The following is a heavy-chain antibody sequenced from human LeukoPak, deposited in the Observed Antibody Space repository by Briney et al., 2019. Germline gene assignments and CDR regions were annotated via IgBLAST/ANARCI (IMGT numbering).Heavy chain of an antibody. D-gene: IGHD2-15*01. V-gene: IGHV1-2*02. CDR3: ARGVGSSWFDP. CDR1: GYTFTGYY. Sequence: ASVKVSCKASGYTFTGYYIHWVRQVPGQGLEWMGWINPKSGGTNYAQRFQGRVTMTRDSSISTAYMQLSSLRSDDTADTAVYYCARGVGSSWFDPWGQGTLVTVSS. CDR2: INPKSGGT. J-gene: IGHJ5*02.